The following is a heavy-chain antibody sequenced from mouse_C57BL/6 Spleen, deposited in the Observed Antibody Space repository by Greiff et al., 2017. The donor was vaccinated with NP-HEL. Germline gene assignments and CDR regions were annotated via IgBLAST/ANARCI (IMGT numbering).Heavy chain of an antibody. V-gene: IGHV1-72*01. CDR3: AREEALYYDYDGGFAY. Sequence: VQLQQPGAELVKPGASVTLSCKASGYTFTSYWMHWVKQRPGRGLVWIGRIDPNSGGTKYNEKFKSQATLTVDKPSSTAYMQLSSLTSEDSAVYYCAREEALYYDYDGGFAYWGQGTLVTVSA. CDR2: IDPNSGGT. J-gene: IGHJ3*01. D-gene: IGHD2-4*01. CDR1: GYTFTSYW.